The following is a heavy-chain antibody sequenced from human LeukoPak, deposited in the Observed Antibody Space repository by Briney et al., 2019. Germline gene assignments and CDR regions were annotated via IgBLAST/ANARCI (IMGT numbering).Heavy chain of an antibody. D-gene: IGHD6-19*01. J-gene: IGHJ4*02. CDR1: GFTFSSYA. V-gene: IGHV3-23*01. Sequence: PGGSLRLSCAASGFTFSSYAMSWVRQAPGKGLEWVSAISGSGGSTYYADSVKGRFTISRDNSKNTLYLQMNSLRAEDTAVYYCAKGRLQWLDTSSFDYWGQGTLVTVSS. CDR2: ISGSGGST. CDR3: AKGRLQWLDTSSFDY.